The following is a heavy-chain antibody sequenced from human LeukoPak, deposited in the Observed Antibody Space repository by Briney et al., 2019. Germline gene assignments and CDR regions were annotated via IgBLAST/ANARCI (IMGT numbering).Heavy chain of an antibody. CDR3: ARARYYDSSGYYYVFGSYSEWFDP. V-gene: IGHV4-39*07. Sequence: PSETLSLTCTVSGGSISSSSYYWGWIRQPPGKGLEWIGSIHYSGSTNYNPSLKSRVTISVDTSKNQFSLKLSSVTAADTAVYYCARARYYDSSGYYYVFGSYSEWFDPWGQGTLVTVSS. D-gene: IGHD3-22*01. J-gene: IGHJ5*02. CDR2: IHYSGST. CDR1: GGSISSSSYY.